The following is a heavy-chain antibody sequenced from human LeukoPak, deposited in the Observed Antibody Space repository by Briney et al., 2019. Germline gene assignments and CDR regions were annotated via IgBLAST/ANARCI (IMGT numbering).Heavy chain of an antibody. D-gene: IGHD6-13*01. V-gene: IGHV4-59*01. CDR3: ARVSKSSSPPHDY. Sequence: SETLSLTCTVSGGSISSYYWSWLRQPPGKGLEWIGYIYYSGSTNYNPSLKSRVTISVDTSKNQFSLKLSSVTAADTAVYYCARVSKSSSPPHDYWGQGTLVTVSS. CDR2: IYYSGST. CDR1: GGSISSYY. J-gene: IGHJ4*02.